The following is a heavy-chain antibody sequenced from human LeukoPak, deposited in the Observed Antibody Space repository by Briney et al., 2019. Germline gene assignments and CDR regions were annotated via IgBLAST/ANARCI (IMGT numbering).Heavy chain of an antibody. Sequence: SETLSLTCTVSGGSISSYYWSWIRQPAGKGLEWIGRIYTSGSTNYNPSLKSRVTISVDTSKNQFSLKLSSVTAADTAVYYCARDGPFVVPAVSWGQGTLVTVSS. D-gene: IGHD2-2*01. CDR2: IYTSGST. CDR1: GGSISSYY. CDR3: ARDGPFVVPAVS. V-gene: IGHV4-4*07. J-gene: IGHJ5*02.